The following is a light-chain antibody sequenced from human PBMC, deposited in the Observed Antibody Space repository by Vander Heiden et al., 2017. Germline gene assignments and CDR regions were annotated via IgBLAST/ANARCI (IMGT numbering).Light chain of an antibody. V-gene: IGLV2-23*01. CDR2: EGS. CDR3: CLSASSRTVV. J-gene: IGLJ3*02. Sequence: QSALTQPASVSGSPGQSITISCTGTSSDVGSYNLVSCDQQHPGKAPILMMYEGSKRPSGVSNRFSGSKSGNTASLTISGLQAEDEADYYCCLSASSRTVVFGGGTKLTVL. CDR1: SSDVGSYNL.